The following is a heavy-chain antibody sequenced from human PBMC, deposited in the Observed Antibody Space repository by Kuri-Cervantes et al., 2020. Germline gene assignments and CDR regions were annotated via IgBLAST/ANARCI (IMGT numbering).Heavy chain of an antibody. V-gene: IGHV3-23*01. D-gene: IGHD3-22*01. CDR2: ISGSGGST. J-gene: IGHJ6*03. CDR3: AREGGDSYDSTGYYLGRVYYMDV. Sequence: GESLKISCAASGFTFSSYTMSWVRQAPGKGLEWVSAISGSGGSTYYADSVKGRFTISRDNAENSLYLQMDSLRAEDTAVYYCAREGGDSYDSTGYYLGRVYYMDVWGKGTTVTVSS. CDR1: GFTFSSYT.